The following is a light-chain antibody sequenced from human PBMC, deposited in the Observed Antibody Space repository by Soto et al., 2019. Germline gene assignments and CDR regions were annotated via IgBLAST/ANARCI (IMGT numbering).Light chain of an antibody. Sequence: EIVLTHSPGTLSLSPGERATLSCRASQSVSSSYLAWYQQKPGQAPRLLIYGASSRATGIPDRFSGSGSGTDFTLTISRLEPEDFAVYYCQQYGRPWTLGQGTKVDIK. CDR2: GAS. V-gene: IGKV3-20*01. CDR1: QSVSSSY. CDR3: QQYGRPWT. J-gene: IGKJ1*01.